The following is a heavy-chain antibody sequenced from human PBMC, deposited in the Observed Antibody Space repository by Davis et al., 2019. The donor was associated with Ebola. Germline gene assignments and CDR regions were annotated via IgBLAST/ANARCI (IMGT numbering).Heavy chain of an antibody. Sequence: GESLKISCEASGFTFSYYTMNWVRQAPGKGLEWISNIRTTTEGGMTYADSVKGRFTISRDDARDSLSLQMTSLRDEDTAVYYCVRDKDYGFDYWGQGTLVTVSS. V-gene: IGHV3-48*02. CDR3: VRDKDYGFDY. CDR1: GFTFSYYT. D-gene: IGHD4-17*01. J-gene: IGHJ4*02. CDR2: IRTTTEGG.